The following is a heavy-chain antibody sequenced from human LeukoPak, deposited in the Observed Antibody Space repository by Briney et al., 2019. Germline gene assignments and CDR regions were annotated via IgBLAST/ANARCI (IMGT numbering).Heavy chain of an antibody. V-gene: IGHV3-30*01. CDR3: ARDPRSSYDSSGYYYGD. J-gene: IGHJ4*02. CDR1: GFTFSSYA. Sequence: GGSLRLSCAASGFTFSSYAMHWVRQAPGKGLEWVAVISYDGSNKYYADSVKGRFTISRDNSKNTLYLQMNSLRAEDTAVYYCARDPRSSYDSSGYYYGDWGQGTLVTVSS. D-gene: IGHD3-22*01. CDR2: ISYDGSNK.